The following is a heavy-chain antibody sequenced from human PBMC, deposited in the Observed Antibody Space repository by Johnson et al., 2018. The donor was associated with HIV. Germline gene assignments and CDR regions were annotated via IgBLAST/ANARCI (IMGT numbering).Heavy chain of an antibody. Sequence: QVQLVESGGGVVQSGGSLRLSYDASGFTFSVSASHWVCQAPGKGLQWVPFIHYDAIGKYSGGAVMGRFTFSRDNSKNTLYLQMNSLRAEDTAVYYCASYSSSDAFDIWGQGTMVTVSS. CDR2: IHYDAIGK. CDR1: GFTFSVSA. CDR3: ASYSSSDAFDI. J-gene: IGHJ3*02. V-gene: IGHV3-30*02. D-gene: IGHD6-6*01.